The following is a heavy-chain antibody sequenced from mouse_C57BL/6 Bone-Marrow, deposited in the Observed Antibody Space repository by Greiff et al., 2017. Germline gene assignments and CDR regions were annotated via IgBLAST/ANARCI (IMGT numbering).Heavy chain of an antibody. V-gene: IGHV1-81*01. J-gene: IGHJ2*01. Sequence: VKLLESGAELARPGASVKLSCKASGYTFTSYGISWVKQRTGQGLEWIGEIYPRSGNTYYNEKFKGKATLTADKSSSTAYMELRSLTSEDSAVYFCARWGDGYPFDYWGQGTTLTVSS. CDR3: ARWGDGYPFDY. CDR1: GYTFTSYG. D-gene: IGHD2-3*01. CDR2: IYPRSGNT.